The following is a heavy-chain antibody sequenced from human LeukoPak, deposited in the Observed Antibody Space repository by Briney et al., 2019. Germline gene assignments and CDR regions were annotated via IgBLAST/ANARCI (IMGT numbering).Heavy chain of an antibody. CDR3: AIAVAGVDWFDP. D-gene: IGHD6-19*01. V-gene: IGHV1-18*01. CDR1: GYTFTSYG. J-gene: IGHJ5*02. CDR2: ISAYNGNT. Sequence: ASVKVSCKASGYTFTSYGISWVRQAPGQGLEWMGWISAYNGNTNYAQKLQGRVTMTTDTSTSTAYMELRSLRSDDTAVYYCAIAVAGVDWFDPWGQGTLVTVSS.